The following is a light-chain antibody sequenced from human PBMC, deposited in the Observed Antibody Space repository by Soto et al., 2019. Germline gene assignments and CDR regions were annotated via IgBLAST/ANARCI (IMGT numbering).Light chain of an antibody. CDR1: SSDVGGYNY. CDR3: SSYTSSSPYV. J-gene: IGLJ1*01. Sequence: QSVLTQPASVSGSPGQSITISCTVTSSDVGGYNYVSWYQHHPGKAPKLMIYEVGNRPSGVSHRFSGSKSGNTASLTISGLQAEDEADYYCSSYTSSSPYVFGTGTKVTVL. CDR2: EVG. V-gene: IGLV2-14*01.